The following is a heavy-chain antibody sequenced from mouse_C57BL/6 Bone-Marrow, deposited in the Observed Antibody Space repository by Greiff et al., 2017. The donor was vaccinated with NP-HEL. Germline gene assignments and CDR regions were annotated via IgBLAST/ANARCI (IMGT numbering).Heavy chain of an antibody. CDR2: INPYNGGT. CDR3: ARAGYYGSSYWYFDV. D-gene: IGHD1-1*01. CDR1: GYTFTDYY. Sequence: DVKLQESGPVLVKPGASVKMSCKASGYTFTDYYMNWVKQSHGKSLEWIGVINPYNGGTSYNQKFKGKATLTVDKSSSTAYMELNSLTSEDSAVYYCARAGYYGSSYWYFDVWGTGTTVTVSS. J-gene: IGHJ1*03. V-gene: IGHV1-19*01.